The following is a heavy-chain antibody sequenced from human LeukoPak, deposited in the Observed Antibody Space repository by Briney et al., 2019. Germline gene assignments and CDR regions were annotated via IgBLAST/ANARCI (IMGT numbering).Heavy chain of an antibody. CDR1: GLTLSSYW. J-gene: IGHJ4*02. CDR2: ISSDGSST. Sequence: PGGSLRLSCAASGLTLSSYWMHWVRPAPGKGLVWVSRISSDGSSTTYADSVKGRFTISRDNAKNTLHLQMNGMRAEDTAVYYCAKEKSSGFDYWGQGTLVTVSS. D-gene: IGHD6-19*01. V-gene: IGHV3-74*01. CDR3: AKEKSSGFDY.